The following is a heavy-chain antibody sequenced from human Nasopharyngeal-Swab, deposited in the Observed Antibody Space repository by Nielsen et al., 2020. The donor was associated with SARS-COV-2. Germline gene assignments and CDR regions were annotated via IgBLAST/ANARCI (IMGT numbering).Heavy chain of an antibody. CDR2: IWYDGSNK. Sequence: GESLKISCAASGFTFSSYGMHWVRQAPGKGLEWVAVIWYDGSNKYYADPVKGRFTISRDNSKNTLYLQMNSLRAEDTAVYYCAKDRTILGYCSSTSCYAFDIWGQGTMVTVSS. J-gene: IGHJ3*02. CDR3: AKDRTILGYCSSTSCYAFDI. D-gene: IGHD2-2*01. V-gene: IGHV3-30*02. CDR1: GFTFSSYG.